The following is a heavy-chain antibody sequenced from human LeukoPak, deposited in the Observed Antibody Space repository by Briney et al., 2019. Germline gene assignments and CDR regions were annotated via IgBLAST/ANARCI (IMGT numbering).Heavy chain of an antibody. J-gene: IGHJ4*02. V-gene: IGHV3-9*01. D-gene: IGHD2-21*02. Sequence: PGRSLRLSCAASGFTFDDYAMHWVRQAPGKGLEWVSGISWNSGSIGYADSVKGRFTISRDNAKNSLYLQMNSLRAEDTAVYYCASGDYGTDYWGQGTLVTVSS. CDR3: ASGDYGTDY. CDR2: ISWNSGSI. CDR1: GFTFDDYA.